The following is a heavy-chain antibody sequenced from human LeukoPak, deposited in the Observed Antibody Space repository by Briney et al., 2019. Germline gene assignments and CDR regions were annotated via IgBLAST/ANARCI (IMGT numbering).Heavy chain of an antibody. D-gene: IGHD6-6*01. J-gene: IGHJ5*02. V-gene: IGHV3-30*01. CDR3: ARDNDPDYSSSPGWFDP. CDR1: GLNFSSYA. CDR2: ISSDGSNK. Sequence: GGSLRLSCAAPGLNFSSYAMNWFRQAPGKGLEWVAVISSDGSNKFYADSVKGRFTVSRDSSKNTLFLLMNSLRTEDTAVYYCARDNDPDYSSSPGWFDPWGQGTLVTVSS.